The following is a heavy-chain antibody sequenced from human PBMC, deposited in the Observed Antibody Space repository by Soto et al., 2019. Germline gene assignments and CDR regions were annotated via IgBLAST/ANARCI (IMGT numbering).Heavy chain of an antibody. CDR1: GGSISNSSFY. D-gene: IGHD3-16*01. CDR3: AGLGGWGHNYDYMDG. V-gene: IGHV4-39*01. CDR2: IYYSGSD. Sequence: QLQLQESGPGVVRPSETLSLTCTASGGSISNSSFYWGWIRQPPGKGLEWIASIYYSGSDYTNPSLQSRLTISVDRSKNQFSLKLTSVTAADTAVYFGAGLGGWGHNYDYMDGWGKGTSVTVSS. J-gene: IGHJ6*03.